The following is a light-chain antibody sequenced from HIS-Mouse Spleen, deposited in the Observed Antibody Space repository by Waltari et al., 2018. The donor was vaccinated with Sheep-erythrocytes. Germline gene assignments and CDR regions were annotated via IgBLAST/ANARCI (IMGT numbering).Light chain of an antibody. CDR1: ALPKKY. Sequence: SYELTQPPSVSVSPGQTARITCSGDALPKKYAYWYQQKSGQAPVLVICEDSKRPSGIPERFSGSSSGTMATLTISGAQVEDEADYYCYSTDSSGNHSWVFGGGTKLTVL. CDR2: EDS. V-gene: IGLV3-10*01. CDR3: YSTDSSGNHSWV. J-gene: IGLJ3*02.